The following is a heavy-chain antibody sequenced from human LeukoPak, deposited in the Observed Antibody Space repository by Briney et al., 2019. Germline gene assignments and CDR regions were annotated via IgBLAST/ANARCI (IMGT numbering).Heavy chain of an antibody. D-gene: IGHD6-13*01. Sequence: GGSLKLSCAASGFTLSNYWMHWVRLGPGKGLVRVSRVSNDGSSTAYADSVRGRFTISRDNAKNTLYLQMNSLRAEDTAVYYCVGAAADTTPRPWGQGTLVTVSS. V-gene: IGHV3-74*01. CDR1: GFTLSNYW. CDR3: VGAAADTTPRP. CDR2: VSNDGSST. J-gene: IGHJ4*02.